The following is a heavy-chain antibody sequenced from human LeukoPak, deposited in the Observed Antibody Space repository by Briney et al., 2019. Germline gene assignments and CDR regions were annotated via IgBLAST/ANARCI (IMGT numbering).Heavy chain of an antibody. CDR1: GYSLIVYY. CDR2: INPRTGDT. V-gene: IGHV1-2*02. Sequence: ASVKVSCKASGYSLIVYYIHWVRQAPGQGLEWMGWINPRTGDTNYAPQFQGRLTMARDTSTSTAFMELNRLTSDDTAVYFCARDWELRCSQGGLDNWGQGTLVTVSS. D-gene: IGHD3-10*01. CDR3: ARDWELRCSQGGLDN. J-gene: IGHJ4*02.